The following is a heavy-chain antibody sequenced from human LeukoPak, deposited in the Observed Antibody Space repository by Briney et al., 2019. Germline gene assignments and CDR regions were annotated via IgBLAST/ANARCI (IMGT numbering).Heavy chain of an antibody. CDR1: GFTFSSYT. Sequence: GRSLKLSCEASGFTFSSYTFYWLRQPPGKGLEWVASVSVEGIGRFFPGSVEGRFTISRDNSKNTVYLQLNSLRPEDTAVYFCATVTKVNVDFWGQGTLVTVSS. V-gene: IGHV3-30-3*01. CDR3: ATVTKVNVDF. J-gene: IGHJ4*02. CDR2: VSVEGIGR. D-gene: IGHD4-11*01.